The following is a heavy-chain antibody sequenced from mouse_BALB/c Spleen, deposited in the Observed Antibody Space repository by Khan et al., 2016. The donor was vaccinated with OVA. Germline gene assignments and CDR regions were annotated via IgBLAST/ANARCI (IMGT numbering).Heavy chain of an antibody. D-gene: IGHD2-14*01. Sequence: VQLQQSGAELARPGASVKMSCKASGYTFTSYTIHWIKERPGQGLEWIGYINHSNGYTNYNQKFKDKATLTTDKSTTTAYLQLSSLPSDDSAVYNCRRDGAYHRNDGWFAYWGQGTLVTVSA. J-gene: IGHJ3*01. CDR1: GYTFTSYT. CDR2: INHSNGYT. V-gene: IGHV1-4*01. CDR3: RRDGAYHRNDGWFAY.